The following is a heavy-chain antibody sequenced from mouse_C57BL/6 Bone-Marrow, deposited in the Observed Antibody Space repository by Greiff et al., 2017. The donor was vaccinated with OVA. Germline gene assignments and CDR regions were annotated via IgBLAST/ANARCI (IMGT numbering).Heavy chain of an antibody. J-gene: IGHJ3*01. Sequence: QVQLQPGAELVRPGTSVKLSCKASGYTFTSYWMHWVKQRPGQGLEWIGVIDPSDSYTNYNQKFKGKATLTVDTSSSTAYVQLSSLTSEDSAVYYCGPDGAYWGQGTLVTVSA. CDR3: GPDGAY. CDR2: IDPSDSYT. V-gene: IGHV1-59*01. CDR1: GYTFTSYW.